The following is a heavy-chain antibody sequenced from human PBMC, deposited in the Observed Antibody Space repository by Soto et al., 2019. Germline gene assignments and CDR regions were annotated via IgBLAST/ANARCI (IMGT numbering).Heavy chain of an antibody. CDR3: ARAEGRSLDRVS. Sequence: QVQLVQSGAEVKKPGASVTVSCKASGHTFTSYDIHWVRQATGQGLEWMGWMNPNSGNTGYAQKFQGRVTMTRDTSISTAYMEVSGLRYEDTAVYYCARAEGRSLDRVSWGQGTLVTVSS. J-gene: IGHJ5*02. D-gene: IGHD3-3*01. V-gene: IGHV1-8*01. CDR1: GHTFTSYD. CDR2: MNPNSGNT.